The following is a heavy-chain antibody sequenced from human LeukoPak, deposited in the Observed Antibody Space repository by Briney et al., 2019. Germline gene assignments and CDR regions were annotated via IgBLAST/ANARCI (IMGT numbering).Heavy chain of an antibody. CDR3: ARARGMTTVTFYIGY. V-gene: IGHV3-66*01. CDR2: IYSGGST. CDR1: GFTVSSNY. Sequence: GGSLRLSCAASGFTVSSNYMSWVRQAPGKGLEWGSVIYSGGSTYYADSVKGRFTISRDNSKNTLYLQMNSLRAEDTAVYYCARARGMTTVTFYIGYWGQGTLVTVSS. D-gene: IGHD4-17*01. J-gene: IGHJ4*02.